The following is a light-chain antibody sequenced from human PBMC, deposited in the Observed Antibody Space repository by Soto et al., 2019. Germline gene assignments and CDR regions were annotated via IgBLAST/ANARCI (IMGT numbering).Light chain of an antibody. CDR3: QQFSSYPLT. Sequence: EIVLTQSPATLSLSPGERATLSCRASQSVSGYLAWYQQKPGQAPRLLIYDASNRATGIPARFSGSGSGTDFTLTISSLEPEDFAVYYCQQFSSYPLTFGGGTKVDIK. V-gene: IGKV3-11*01. CDR2: DAS. CDR1: QSVSGY. J-gene: IGKJ4*01.